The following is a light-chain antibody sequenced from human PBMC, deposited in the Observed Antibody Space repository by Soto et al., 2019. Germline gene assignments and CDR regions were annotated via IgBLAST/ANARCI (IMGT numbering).Light chain of an antibody. CDR2: GNS. Sequence: QLVLTQPPSVSGAPGLRVTISCTGSSSNIGAGYDVHWYQQLPGTAPKLLIYGNSNRPSGVPDRFSGSKSGTSASLAITGLQAEDEAEYYCQSYDSSLSDWVFGGGTKVTVL. J-gene: IGLJ3*02. V-gene: IGLV1-40*01. CDR1: SSNIGAGYD. CDR3: QSYDSSLSDWV.